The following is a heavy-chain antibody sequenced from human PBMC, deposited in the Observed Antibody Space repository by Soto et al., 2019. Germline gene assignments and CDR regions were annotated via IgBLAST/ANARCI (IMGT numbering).Heavy chain of an antibody. CDR1: GFTFSSYA. CDR3: AKSTIFGEVITPAEY. D-gene: IGHD3-3*01. CDR2: ISYDGSNK. Sequence: PGGSLRLSCAASGFTFSSYAMHWVRQAPGKGLEWVAVISYDGSNKYYADSVKGRFTISRDNSKNTLYLQMSSLRAEDTAVYYCAKSTIFGEVITPAEYWGQGTRVTVSS. J-gene: IGHJ1*01. V-gene: IGHV3-30-3*02.